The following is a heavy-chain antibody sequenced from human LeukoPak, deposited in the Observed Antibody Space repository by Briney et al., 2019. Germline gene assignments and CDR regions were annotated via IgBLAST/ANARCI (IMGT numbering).Heavy chain of an antibody. CDR3: ARDFGTTVTTFGAVDM. CDR1: GFTFSHYG. Sequence: GGSLRLSCAASGFTFSHYGMHWVRQAPGKGLEWVALIWDDGNKKSHADTVKGRFTISRDNSKNTLYLQMNSLRAEDTAVYYCARDFGTTVTTFGAVDMWGQGTKVIVSS. D-gene: IGHD4-17*01. V-gene: IGHV3-33*01. J-gene: IGHJ3*02. CDR2: IWDDGNKK.